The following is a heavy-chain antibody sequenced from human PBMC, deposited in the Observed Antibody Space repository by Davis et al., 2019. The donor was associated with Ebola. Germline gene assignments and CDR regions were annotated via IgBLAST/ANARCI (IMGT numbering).Heavy chain of an antibody. CDR3: ARGGEGYCSSTSCYGKGPDYYYGMDV. CDR1: GGTFSSYA. J-gene: IGHJ6*02. V-gene: IGHV1-69*13. Sequence: SVKVSCKASGGTFSSYAISWVRQAPGQGLEWMGGIIPIFGTANYAQKFQGRVTITADESTSTAYMELSSLRSEDTAVYYCARGGEGYCSSTSCYGKGPDYYYGMDVWGQGTTVTVSS. CDR2: IIPIFGTA. D-gene: IGHD2-2*01.